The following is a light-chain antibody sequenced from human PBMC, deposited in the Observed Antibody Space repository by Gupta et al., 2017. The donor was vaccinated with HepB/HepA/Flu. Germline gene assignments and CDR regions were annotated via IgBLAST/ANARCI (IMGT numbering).Light chain of an antibody. CDR1: QSVSSSY. V-gene: IGKV3-20*01. CDR2: GAS. CDR3: QQYGSSPLYT. J-gene: IGKJ2*01. Sequence: VLTQSPGTLSLSPGERATLSCRASQSVSSSYLAWYQQKPGQAPRLLIYGASSRATGIPDRFSGSGSGTDFTLTISRLEPEDFAVYYCQQYGSSPLYTFGQGTKLEIK.